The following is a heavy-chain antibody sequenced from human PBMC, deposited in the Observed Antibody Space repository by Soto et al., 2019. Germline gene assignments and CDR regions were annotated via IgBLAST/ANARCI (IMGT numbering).Heavy chain of an antibody. J-gene: IGHJ6*03. Sequence: QVQLVQSGAEVKKPGASVKVSCKASGYTFTSYGISWVRQAPGQGLEWMGWISAYNGNTNYAQKLQGRVTMTTDTSTSTAYMELRSLRSDDTAVYYCARDGPTRQIVGVPAAIRHYYYYMDVWGKGTTVTVPS. V-gene: IGHV1-18*01. CDR1: GYTFTSYG. D-gene: IGHD2-2*01. CDR3: ARDGPTRQIVGVPAAIRHYYYYMDV. CDR2: ISAYNGNT.